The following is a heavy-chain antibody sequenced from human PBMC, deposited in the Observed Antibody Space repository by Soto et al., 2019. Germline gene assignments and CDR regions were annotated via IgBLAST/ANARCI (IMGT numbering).Heavy chain of an antibody. CDR3: ARVPYDYVWGSYPTYGMDV. D-gene: IGHD3-16*02. CDR1: GYTFTSYG. V-gene: IGHV1-18*01. CDR2: ISAYNGNT. J-gene: IGHJ6*02. Sequence: QVQLVQSGAEVKKPGASVKVSCKASGYTFTSYGISWVRQAPGQGLEWMGWISAYNGNTNYAQKLQGRVTMTTDTSTSTGYMELRSLRSDDTAVYYCARVPYDYVWGSYPTYGMDVWGQGTTVTVSS.